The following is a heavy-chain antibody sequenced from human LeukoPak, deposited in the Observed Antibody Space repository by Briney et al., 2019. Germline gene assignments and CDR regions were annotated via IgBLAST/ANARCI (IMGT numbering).Heavy chain of an antibody. J-gene: IGHJ4*02. D-gene: IGHD3-3*01. CDR3: ASTNPGFLLGRDTEYYFDY. CDR1: GGSFSGYY. Sequence: SETLSLTCAVYGGSFSGYYWSWIRQPPGKGLEWIGEINHSGSTNYNPSLKSRVTISVDTSKNQFSLKLSSVTAADTAVYYCASTNPGFLLGRDTEYYFDYWGQGTLVTVSS. CDR2: INHSGST. V-gene: IGHV4-34*01.